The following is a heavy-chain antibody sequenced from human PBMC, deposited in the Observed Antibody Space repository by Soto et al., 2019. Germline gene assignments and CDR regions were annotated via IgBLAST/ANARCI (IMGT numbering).Heavy chain of an antibody. V-gene: IGHV3-30*03. CDR2: ISYDGSNK. Sequence: GGSLRLSCAASGFTFSSYGMHWVRQAPGKGLEWVAVISYDGSNKYYADSVKGRFTISRDNSKNTLYLQMNSLRAEDTAVYYCATNYGSGSYYTYWGQGTLVTVSS. J-gene: IGHJ4*02. CDR1: GFTFSSYG. CDR3: ATNYGSGSYYTY. D-gene: IGHD3-10*01.